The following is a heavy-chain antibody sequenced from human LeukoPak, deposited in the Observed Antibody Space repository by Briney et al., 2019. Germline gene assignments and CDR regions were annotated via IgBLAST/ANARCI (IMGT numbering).Heavy chain of an antibody. CDR2: ISGSGGSI. D-gene: IGHD6-19*01. Sequence: GGSLRLSCAASGFTFSTYAMNWVRQAPGKGLEWVSVISGSGGSIDYADSVKGRFTISRDNSKNTLYLQMNSLRAEDTAVYYCARKGQFSSGWDPLNYWGQGTLVTVSS. J-gene: IGHJ4*02. V-gene: IGHV3-23*01. CDR3: ARKGQFSSGWDPLNY. CDR1: GFTFSTYA.